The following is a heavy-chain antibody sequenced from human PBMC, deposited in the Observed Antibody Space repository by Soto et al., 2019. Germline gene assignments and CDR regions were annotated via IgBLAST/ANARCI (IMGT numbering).Heavy chain of an antibody. CDR3: RKNGTLRPWFDP. J-gene: IGHJ5*02. V-gene: IGHV4-61*01. CDR2: IYCSGST. Sequence: SETLSLTCTVSGGSVSSGSYYWSWLRQPPGKGLEWIGYIYCSGSTNYNPSLKRRVTISIDTSKNQFSLKLRSVVAADTAMCYCRKNGTLRPWFDPWGQGTPVTVSS. D-gene: IGHD1-26*01. CDR1: GGSVSSGSYY.